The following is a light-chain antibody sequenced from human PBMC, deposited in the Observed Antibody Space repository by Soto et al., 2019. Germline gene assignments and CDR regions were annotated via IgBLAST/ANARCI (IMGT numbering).Light chain of an antibody. J-gene: IGLJ1*01. CDR3: CSFAGSNTFV. Sequence: QSALTQPASVSGSPGQSITLSCTGTSSDVGSYNLVSWYQQHPGKAPKLMTYEGSKRPSGLSNRFSGSKSGNTASLTISGLQAEDEADYYCCSFAGSNTFVFGTGTKVTVL. CDR2: EGS. V-gene: IGLV2-23*03. CDR1: SSDVGSYNL.